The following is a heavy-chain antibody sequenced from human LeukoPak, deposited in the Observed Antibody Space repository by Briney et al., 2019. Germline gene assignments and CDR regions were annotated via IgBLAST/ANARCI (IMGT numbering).Heavy chain of an antibody. D-gene: IGHD2-8*01. Sequence: ASVKVSCKASGYTFTGSYIHRMRQAPGQGLEWMGWINPNSGGTKYAQKFQGRVTVTRDTSTSTAYLELSGLRADDTAVYYCARVAYCTKGVCINFDLWGQGTLVTVSS. CDR3: ARVAYCTKGVCINFDL. J-gene: IGHJ4*02. V-gene: IGHV1-2*02. CDR2: INPNSGGT. CDR1: GYTFTGSY.